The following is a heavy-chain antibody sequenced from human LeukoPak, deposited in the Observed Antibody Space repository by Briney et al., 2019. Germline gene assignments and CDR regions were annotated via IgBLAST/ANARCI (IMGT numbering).Heavy chain of an antibody. J-gene: IGHJ4*02. CDR1: GFTFSSYW. CDR3: ARDRVQLWSEDYFDY. V-gene: IGHV3-74*01. CDR2: INTDGSST. D-gene: IGHD5-18*01. Sequence: GSLRLSCAASGFTFSSYWMHWVRQAPGKGLVWVSRINTDGSSTSYADSVKGRFTISRDNAKNTLYLQMNSLRAEDTAVYYCARDRVQLWSEDYFDYWGQGTLVTVSS.